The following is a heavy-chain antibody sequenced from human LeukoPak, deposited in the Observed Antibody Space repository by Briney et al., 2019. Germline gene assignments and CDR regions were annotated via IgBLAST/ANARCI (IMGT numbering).Heavy chain of an antibody. D-gene: IGHD5-12*01. Sequence: PSQTLSLTCTVSGGSISSGSYYWSWIRQPAGKGLEWIGRIYTSGSTNYNPSLKSRVTISVDTSKNQFSLKLSSVTAADTAVYYCARGTVATASRGYYYYGMDVWGKGTTVTVSS. CDR3: ARGTVATASRGYYYYGMDV. CDR1: GGSISSGSYY. CDR2: IYTSGST. J-gene: IGHJ6*04. V-gene: IGHV4-61*02.